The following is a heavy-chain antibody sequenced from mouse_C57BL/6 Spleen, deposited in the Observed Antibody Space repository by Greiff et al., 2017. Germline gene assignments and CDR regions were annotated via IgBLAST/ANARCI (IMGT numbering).Heavy chain of an antibody. CDR2: ISNGGGST. D-gene: IGHD6-1*01. CDR3: ARQRGAYYYGC. V-gene: IGHV5-12*01. CDR1: GFTFSDYY. Sequence: EVKLVESGGGLVQPGGSLKLSCAASGFTFSDYYMYWVRQTPEKRLEWVAYISNGGGSTYYPDTVKGRVTISRDNAKNTLYLQMSLLKSEDTAMYYCARQRGAYYYGCRGQGTTLSVSS. J-gene: IGHJ2*01.